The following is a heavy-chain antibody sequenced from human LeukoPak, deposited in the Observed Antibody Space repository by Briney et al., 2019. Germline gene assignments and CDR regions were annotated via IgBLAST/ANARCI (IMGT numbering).Heavy chain of an antibody. CDR3: ARLRGIVVVVDY. V-gene: IGHV4-39*01. Sequence: SETLSLTCTVSGGSISSSSYYWGWIRQPPGKGLERIGSIYYSGSTYYNPSLKSRVTISVDTSKNQFSLKLSSVTAADTAVYYCARLRGIVVVVDYWGQGTLVTVSS. J-gene: IGHJ4*02. D-gene: IGHD3-22*01. CDR2: IYYSGST. CDR1: GGSISSSSYY.